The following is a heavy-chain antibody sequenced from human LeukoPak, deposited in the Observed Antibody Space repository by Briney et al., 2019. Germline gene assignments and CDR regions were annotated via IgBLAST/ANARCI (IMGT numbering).Heavy chain of an antibody. D-gene: IGHD2-15*01. CDR2: ISSDGSKT. Sequence: GGSLRLSCAASGFPFSTYAMDWVRQAPGKGLEWVATISSDGSKTWYADSVEGRFTISRDSYRNTVYLQMHSARADDTALYYCVRDTAGNSWPPLAHWGQGTLVTVSS. V-gene: IGHV3-30-3*01. CDR1: GFPFSTYA. J-gene: IGHJ4*02. CDR3: VRDTAGNSWPPLAH.